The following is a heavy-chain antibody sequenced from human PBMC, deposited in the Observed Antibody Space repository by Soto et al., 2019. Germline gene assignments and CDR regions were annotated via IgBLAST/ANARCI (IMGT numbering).Heavy chain of an antibody. CDR3: AREGGSYSDY. CDR1: GFTFSSYA. D-gene: IGHD1-26*01. V-gene: IGHV4-34*01. J-gene: IGHJ4*02. CDR2: INHSGST. Sequence: GSLRLSCAASGFTFSSYAMSWIRQPPGKGLEWIGEINHSGSTNYNPSLKSRVTISVDTSKNQFSLKLSSVTAADTAVYYCAREGGSYSDYWGQGTLVTVSS.